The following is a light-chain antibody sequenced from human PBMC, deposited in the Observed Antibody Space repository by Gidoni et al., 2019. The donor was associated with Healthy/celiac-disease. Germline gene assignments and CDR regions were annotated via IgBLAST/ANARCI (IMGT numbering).Light chain of an antibody. Sequence: DIQMTQSPSSLSASVGDRVTITCRASQSISSYLNWYQQQPGKAPKLLISAASSLQSGVPSRFRGSGSGTDFTLTISSLQPEDFATYYCQQSYSTSWITFXPXTRLEIQ. CDR2: AAS. J-gene: IGKJ5*01. CDR3: QQSYSTSWIT. V-gene: IGKV1-39*01. CDR1: QSISSY.